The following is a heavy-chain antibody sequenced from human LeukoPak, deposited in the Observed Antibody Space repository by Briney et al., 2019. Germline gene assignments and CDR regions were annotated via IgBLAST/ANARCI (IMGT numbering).Heavy chain of an antibody. CDR3: AKDPRLRWSSGAFDI. CDR1: GFTFSSYC. V-gene: IGHV3-30*18. Sequence: GGSLRLSCAASGFTFSSYCMHWVRQAPGKGLEWVAVISYDGSNKYYAHSLRGRFTIPRDISKNTLYLQMKRLRAEDRAVYSCAKDPRLRWSSGAFDIWGQGTMVTVSS. J-gene: IGHJ3*02. CDR2: ISYDGSNK. D-gene: IGHD4-23*01.